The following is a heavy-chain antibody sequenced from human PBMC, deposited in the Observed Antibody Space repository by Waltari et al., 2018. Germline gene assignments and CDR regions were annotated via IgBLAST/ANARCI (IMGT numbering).Heavy chain of an antibody. Sequence: EVQLVETGGGLIQPGGSLRLSCAASGFTVNTYYMTWVRQAPGKGVWWVSVNYTDGNKYYADSVRGRFTLSRDNSNNTVSLQMNSLRAEDTAVYYCARDHGGSDLDGAFDIWGQGTMVTVFS. CDR2: NYTDGNK. CDR1: GFTVNTYY. CDR3: ARDHGGSDLDGAFDI. V-gene: IGHV3-53*02. J-gene: IGHJ3*02. D-gene: IGHD1-26*01.